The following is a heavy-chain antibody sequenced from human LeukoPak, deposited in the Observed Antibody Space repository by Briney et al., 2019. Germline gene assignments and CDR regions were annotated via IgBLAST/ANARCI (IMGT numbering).Heavy chain of an antibody. J-gene: IGHJ6*02. Sequence: PGGSLRLSCAASGFTFSSYAMSWVRQAPGKGLEWVSAISGSGGSTYYAHSVKGRFTISRDNSKNTLYLQMNSLRAEDTAVYYCAKSFRGGYYYYYGMDVWGQGTTVTVSS. D-gene: IGHD3-10*01. CDR2: ISGSGGST. CDR3: AKSFRGGYYYYYGMDV. CDR1: GFTFSSYA. V-gene: IGHV3-23*01.